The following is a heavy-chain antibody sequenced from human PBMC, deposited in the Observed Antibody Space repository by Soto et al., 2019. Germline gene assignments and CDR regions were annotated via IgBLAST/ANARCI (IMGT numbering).Heavy chain of an antibody. J-gene: IGHJ6*02. CDR2: INHSGST. CDR1: GFSLSTSGM. CDR3: ARWRGFRPPSYYYYGMDV. V-gene: IGHV4-39*07. Sequence: SGPTLVNPTQTLTLTCTFSGFSLSTSGMCVSWIRQPPGKGLEWFGEINHSGSTNYNPSLKSRVTISVDTSKNQFSLKLSSVTAADTAVYYCARWRGFRPPSYYYYGMDVWGQGTTVTVSS. D-gene: IGHD3-10*01.